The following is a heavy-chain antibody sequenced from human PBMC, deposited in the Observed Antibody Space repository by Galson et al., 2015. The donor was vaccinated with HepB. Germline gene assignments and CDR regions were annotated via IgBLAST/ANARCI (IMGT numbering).Heavy chain of an antibody. CDR2: ITGSGGST. CDR1: GFTFNNYA. Sequence: SLRLSCAASGFTFNNYAMSWVRQAPGKGLEWVSSITGSGGSTYYAESVKGRFTISRDNSKTTLYLQMNSLRAEDTAVYYCARDQGFSGYNFVDTEWGQGTLVTVSS. D-gene: IGHD5-12*01. V-gene: IGHV3-23*01. CDR3: ARDQGFSGYNFVDTE. J-gene: IGHJ4*02.